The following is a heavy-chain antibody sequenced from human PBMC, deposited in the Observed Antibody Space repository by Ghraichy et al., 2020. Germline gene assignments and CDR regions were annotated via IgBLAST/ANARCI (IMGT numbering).Heavy chain of an antibody. Sequence: ASVKVSCKASGYTFTSYGISWVRQAPGQGLEWMGWISAYNGNTNYAQKLQGRVTMTTDTSTSTAYMELRSLRSDDTAVYYCARVTPLYDILTGCDYWGQGTLVTVSS. J-gene: IGHJ4*02. D-gene: IGHD3-9*01. V-gene: IGHV1-18*01. CDR2: ISAYNGNT. CDR3: ARVTPLYDILTGCDY. CDR1: GYTFTSYG.